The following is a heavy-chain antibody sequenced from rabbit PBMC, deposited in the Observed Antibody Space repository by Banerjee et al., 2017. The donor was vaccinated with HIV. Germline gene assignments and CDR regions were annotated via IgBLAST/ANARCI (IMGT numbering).Heavy chain of an antibody. CDR2: IDIGNSGSA. J-gene: IGHJ4*01. CDR1: GFSFSSTYC. V-gene: IGHV1S40*01. Sequence: QSLEESGGDLVKPGASLTLTCTASGFSFSSTYCMCWVRQAPGKGLEWIACIDIGNSGSAYYADWAKGRFTISKTSSTTVTLQMTGLTAADTATYFCARGYGLSYYALWGPGTLVTVS. CDR3: ARGYGLSYYAL. D-gene: IGHD8-1*01.